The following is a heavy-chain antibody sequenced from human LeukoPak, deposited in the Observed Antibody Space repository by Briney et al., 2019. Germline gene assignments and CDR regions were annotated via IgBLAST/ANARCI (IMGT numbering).Heavy chain of an antibody. V-gene: IGHV3-7*01. CDR1: GFSFRTYW. D-gene: IGHD3-16*01. J-gene: IGHJ5*01. CDR3: ARDAYTSASDS. CDR2: LSPEGSDK. Sequence: GGSLRLSCAASGFSFRTYWMTWVRQAPGKGLEWVANLSPEGSDKFYVDSVKGRFTIFRDNAKSSVYLQMSSLRVEDTAVYHCARDAYTSASDSWGQGTLVSVSS.